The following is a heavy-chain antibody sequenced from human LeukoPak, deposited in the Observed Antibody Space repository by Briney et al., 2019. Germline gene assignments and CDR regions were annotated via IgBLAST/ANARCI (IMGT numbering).Heavy chain of an antibody. CDR3: ARPIDY. V-gene: IGHV3-23*01. Sequence: GGSLRLSCTASGLTLSSYAMSWVRQAPGEGLEWVSTISGSADNTNYAEAVKGRFTISRDNSKNTMYLQMNSLRAEDTAVYYCARPIDYWGQGTLVTVSS. CDR2: ISGSADNT. CDR1: GLTLSSYA. J-gene: IGHJ4*02.